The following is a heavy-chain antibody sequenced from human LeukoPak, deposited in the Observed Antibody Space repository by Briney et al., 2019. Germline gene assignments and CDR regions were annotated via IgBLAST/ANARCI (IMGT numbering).Heavy chain of an antibody. CDR1: GGSISSYY. Sequence: SETLSLTCTVSGGSISSYYWSWIRQPPGKGLEWIGYIYYSGSTNYNPSLKSRVTISVDTSKNQFSLKLSSVTAADTAVYYCARDESGYYYYMDVWGKGTTVTVSS. CDR2: IYYSGST. CDR3: ARDESGYYYYMDV. J-gene: IGHJ6*03. V-gene: IGHV4-59*12.